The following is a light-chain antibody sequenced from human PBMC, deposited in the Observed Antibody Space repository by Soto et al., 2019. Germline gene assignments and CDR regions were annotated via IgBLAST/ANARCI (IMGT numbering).Light chain of an antibody. V-gene: IGKV3D-15*01. CDR2: DAS. CDR1: QSVSSN. J-gene: IGKJ5*01. CDR3: QQYDKWPPVT. Sequence: EIVMTQSPATLSVSPGERATLSCRASQSVSSNLAWYQQKGGQAPRLVIFDASSRASGVPARFSGSGSGTEFTLTISSLQSEDSAVYYCQQYDKWPPVTLGQGTRLEIK.